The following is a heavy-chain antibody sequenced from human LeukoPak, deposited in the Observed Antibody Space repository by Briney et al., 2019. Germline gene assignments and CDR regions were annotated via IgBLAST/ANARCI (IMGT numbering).Heavy chain of an antibody. CDR3: ASEARVAAAGTAGIHFDY. J-gene: IGHJ4*02. D-gene: IGHD6-13*01. CDR1: GYTFTGYY. CDR2: INPNNGGT. Sequence: GASVKVSCKASGYTFTGYYMHWVRQAPGQGLEWLGWINPNNGGTIYAQKFQGRVAITRDTSNTTAYMEMTRLRSGDTAVYYCASEARVAAAGTAGIHFDYWGQGTLVTVSS. V-gene: IGHV1-2*02.